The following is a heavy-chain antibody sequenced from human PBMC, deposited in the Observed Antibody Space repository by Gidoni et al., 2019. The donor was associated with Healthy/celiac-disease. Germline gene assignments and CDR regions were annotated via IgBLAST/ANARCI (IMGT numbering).Heavy chain of an antibody. CDR3: ARDADSSSWYGGYFDY. CDR2: IWYDGSNK. Sequence: QVQLVESGGGVVQPGRSLRLSCAASGFTFSRYGMHWVRQAPGKGLGWVAVIWYDGSNKYYADSVKGRFTISRDNSKNTLYLQMNSLRAEDTAVYYCARDADSSSWYGGYFDYWGQGTLVTVSS. D-gene: IGHD6-13*01. V-gene: IGHV3-33*01. CDR1: GFTFSRYG. J-gene: IGHJ4*02.